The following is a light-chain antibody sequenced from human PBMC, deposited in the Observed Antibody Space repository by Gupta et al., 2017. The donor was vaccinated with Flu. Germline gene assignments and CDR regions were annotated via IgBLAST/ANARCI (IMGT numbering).Light chain of an antibody. V-gene: IGKV3-15*01. Sequence: EIVMTQSPATLSVSQGERATLSCRASQSVSSNLAWYQQKPGQAPRLLIYGASTRATGIPARFSGSGSGTEFTLTISSLQSEDFAVYYCQQYKNSPLHTFGQGTKLEIK. CDR1: QSVSSN. CDR2: GAS. J-gene: IGKJ2*01. CDR3: QQYKNSPLHT.